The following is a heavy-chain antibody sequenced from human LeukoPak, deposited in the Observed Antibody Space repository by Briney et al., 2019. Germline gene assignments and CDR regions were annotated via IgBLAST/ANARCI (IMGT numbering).Heavy chain of an antibody. CDR3: ARGWGNWHFDL. J-gene: IGHJ2*01. D-gene: IGHD7-27*01. CDR1: GFTFSNYA. Sequence: GGSLRLSCAASGFTFSNYAMHWVRQAPGKGLEWVAVISHDGSNKYYADSVRGRFSISRDSSKNTYLQMNSLKTEDTAVYYCARGWGNWHFDLWGRGTLVTVSS. V-gene: IGHV3-30-3*01. CDR2: ISHDGSNK.